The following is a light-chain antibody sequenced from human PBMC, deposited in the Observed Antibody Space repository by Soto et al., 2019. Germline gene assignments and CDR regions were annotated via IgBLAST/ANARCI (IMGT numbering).Light chain of an antibody. CDR3: QQWNNWPRT. CDR1: PSVSNN. Sequence: EIVLTQSPATLSLSPGERVRLSCRASPSVSNNYLAWYQQTPGQAPRLLISAATNRATGIPARFSGSGSGTEFNLTISRLQSEDWAVYYCQQWNNWPRTFGPGTKVDIK. J-gene: IGKJ3*01. CDR2: AAT. V-gene: IGKV3D-15*01.